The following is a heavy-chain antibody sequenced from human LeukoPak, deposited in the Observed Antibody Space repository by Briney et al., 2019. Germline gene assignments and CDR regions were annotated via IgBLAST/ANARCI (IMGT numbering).Heavy chain of an antibody. J-gene: IGHJ5*02. CDR1: GYTFTSYG. D-gene: IGHD1-26*01. Sequence: GASVKVSCKASGYTFTSYGISWVRQAPGQGLEWMGWMNPNSGNTGYAQKFQGRVTITRNTSISTAYIELSSLRSEDTAVYYCARGKCGSYYGCGPWGQGTLVTVSS. CDR3: ARGKCGSYYGCGP. CDR2: MNPNSGNT. V-gene: IGHV1-8*03.